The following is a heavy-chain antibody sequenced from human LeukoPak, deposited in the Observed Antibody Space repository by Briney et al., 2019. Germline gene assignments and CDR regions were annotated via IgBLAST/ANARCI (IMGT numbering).Heavy chain of an antibody. D-gene: IGHD6-19*01. CDR1: GFTFSSYG. Sequence: PGGSLRLSCAASGFTFSSYGMHWVRQAPXXXXEWVAVIWYDGSNKYYADSVKGRFTISRDNSKNTLYLQMNSLRAEDTAVYYCASIAVAGSIDYWGQGTLVTVSS. J-gene: IGHJ4*02. CDR2: IWYDGSNK. V-gene: IGHV3-33*01. CDR3: ASIAVAGSIDY.